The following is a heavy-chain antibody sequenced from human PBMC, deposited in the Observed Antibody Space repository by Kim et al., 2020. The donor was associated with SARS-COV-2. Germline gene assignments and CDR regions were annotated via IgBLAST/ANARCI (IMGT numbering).Heavy chain of an antibody. CDR2: IRDRANSNTT. Sequence: GGSLRLSCAASGFTFSGHYMDWVRQAPGKGLEWVGRIRDRANSNTTEYAATVKGRFTISSDDSKSSLYLQMNSLKTDDTAIYDCVTTDRKPPYNHGWYVGFFHHWRRRALVTVSS. CDR3: VTTDRKPPYNHGWYVGFFHH. J-gene: IGHJ4*02. CDR1: GFTFSGHY. V-gene: IGHV3-72*01. D-gene: IGHD6-19*01.